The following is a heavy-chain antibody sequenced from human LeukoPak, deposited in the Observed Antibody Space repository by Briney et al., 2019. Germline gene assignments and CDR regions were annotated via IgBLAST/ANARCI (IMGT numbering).Heavy chain of an antibody. D-gene: IGHD2-15*01. J-gene: IGHJ4*02. CDR2: IYYSGST. Sequence: SETLSLTCTVSGGSISSYYWSWIRQPPGKGLEWIWYIYYSGSTNYNPSLKSLVTISVDTSKNQFSLKLSSVTAADTAVYYCARVGDIGYCSGGSCYYFDYWGQGTLVTVSS. CDR3: ARVGDIGYCSGGSCYYFDY. V-gene: IGHV4-59*01. CDR1: GGSISSYY.